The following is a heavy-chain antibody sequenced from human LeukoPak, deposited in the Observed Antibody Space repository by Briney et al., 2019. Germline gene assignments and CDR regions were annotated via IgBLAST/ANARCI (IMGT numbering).Heavy chain of an antibody. V-gene: IGHV1-58*01. D-gene: IGHD6-13*01. CDR3: APVPYSSSWYFDY. J-gene: IGHJ4*02. Sequence: SVKVSCKASGFTFTSSAVQWVRQAHGQRLEWIGWIVVGSGNTNYAQKFQERVTITRDMSTSTAYMELSSLRSEDTAVYYCAPVPYSSSWYFDYWGQGTLVTVSS. CDR1: GFTFTSSA. CDR2: IVVGSGNT.